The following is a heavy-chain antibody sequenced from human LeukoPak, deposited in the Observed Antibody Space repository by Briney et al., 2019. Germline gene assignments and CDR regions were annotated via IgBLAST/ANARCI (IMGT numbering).Heavy chain of an antibody. CDR2: ISWSGGNT. Sequence: GGCLRLSCAPSGLTFDADGMRSGPQGPGEGGEWVSGISWSGGNTYYADSVKGRFTISRDNAKNSLYLQMNSLRAEDTAFYYCATDIVAGIAAPQDWGQGTLVTVSS. CDR1: GLTFDADG. V-gene: IGHV3-9*01. J-gene: IGHJ4*02. D-gene: IGHD6-6*01. CDR3: ATDIVAGIAAPQD.